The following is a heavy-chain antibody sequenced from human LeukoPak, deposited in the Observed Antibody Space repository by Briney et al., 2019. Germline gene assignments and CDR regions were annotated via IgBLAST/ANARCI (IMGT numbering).Heavy chain of an antibody. V-gene: IGHV4-34*01. CDR3: ARRGYTYGWGWFDP. D-gene: IGHD5-18*01. CDR1: GGSFSDYY. CDR2: INHSGST. Sequence: SETLSLTCGVYGGSFSDYYWSWIRQPPGKRLEWIGEINHSGSTNYNPSLKSRVTISVDTSKNQFSLKVNSVTAADTAVYYCARRGYTYGWGWFDPWGQGTLVTVSS. J-gene: IGHJ5*02.